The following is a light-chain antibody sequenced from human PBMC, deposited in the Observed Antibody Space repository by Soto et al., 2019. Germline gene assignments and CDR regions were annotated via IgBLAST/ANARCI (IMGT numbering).Light chain of an antibody. CDR2: AAS. CDR1: QSISSY. J-gene: IGKJ4*01. V-gene: IGKV1-39*01. Sequence: IQMTQYPSSLSASVGDRVTITCRASQSISSYLNWYQQKPGKAPKLLIYAASSLQSGVPSRFSGSGSGTDFTLTISSLQPEDFATYYCPQSYSTPLTSGGGSKVAIK. CDR3: PQSYSTPLT.